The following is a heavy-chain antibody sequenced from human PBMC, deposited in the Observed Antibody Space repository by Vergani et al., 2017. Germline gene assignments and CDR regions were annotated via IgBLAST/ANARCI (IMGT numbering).Heavy chain of an antibody. CDR2: IWYDGSNK. J-gene: IGHJ4*02. CDR3: ASDSDIVVVPAAMRGFDY. V-gene: IGHV3-33*08. CDR1: GFTFSSYG. Sequence: QVQLVESGGGVVQPGRSLRLSCAASGFTFSSYGMHWVRQAPGKGLEWVAVIWYDGSNKYYADSVKGRFTISRDNSKNTLYLQMNSLRAEDTAVYYCASDSDIVVVPAAMRGFDYWGQGTLVTVSS. D-gene: IGHD2-2*01.